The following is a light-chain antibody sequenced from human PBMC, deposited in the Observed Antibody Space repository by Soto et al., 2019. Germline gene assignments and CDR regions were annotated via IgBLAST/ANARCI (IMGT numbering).Light chain of an antibody. CDR2: EVS. CDR3: SSYTSSSTHYV. V-gene: IGLV2-14*01. CDR1: SSGVGGHNY. Sequence: QSALTQPASVSGSPGQSITISCTGTSSGVGGHNYVSWYQQHPGKAPKLMIYEVSNRPSGVSNRFSGSKSGNTASLTISGLQAEDEADYYCSSYTSSSTHYVFGTGTKVTVL. J-gene: IGLJ1*01.